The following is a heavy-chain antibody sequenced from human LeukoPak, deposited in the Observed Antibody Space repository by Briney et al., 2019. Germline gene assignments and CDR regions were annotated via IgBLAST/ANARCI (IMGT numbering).Heavy chain of an antibody. J-gene: IGHJ4*02. CDR3: SKVAPVTTVTTYLDY. V-gene: IGHV3-23*01. Sequence: TGGSLRLSCAASGFTFSTYAMSWVLPAPGKGLEWVSAISGSGGSTYYADSVKGRFTLSRDNSKNTLFLQMNSLRAEDTAVYYCSKVAPVTTVTTYLDYWGQGAPVTVSS. D-gene: IGHD4-17*01. CDR2: ISGSGGST. CDR1: GFTFSTYA.